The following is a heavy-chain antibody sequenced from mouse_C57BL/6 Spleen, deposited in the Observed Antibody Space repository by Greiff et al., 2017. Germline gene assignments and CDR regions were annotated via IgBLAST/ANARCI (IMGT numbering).Heavy chain of an antibody. D-gene: IGHD3-1*01. CDR1: GYTFTSYW. CDR3: ARKEGGYERVYAMDY. CDR2: IHPNSGST. V-gene: IGHV1-64*01. Sequence: QVQLQQPGAELVKPGASVKLSCKASGYTFTSYWMHWVKQRPGQGLEWIGMIHPNSGSTNYNEKFKSKATLTVDKSSSTAYMQLSSLTSEDSAVYYCARKEGGYERVYAMDYWGQGTSVTVSS. J-gene: IGHJ4*01.